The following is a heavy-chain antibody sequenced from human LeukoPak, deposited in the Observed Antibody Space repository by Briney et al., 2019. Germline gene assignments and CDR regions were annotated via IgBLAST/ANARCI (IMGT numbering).Heavy chain of an antibody. V-gene: IGHV1-69*13. Sequence: ASVKVSCKASGGTFSSYAISWVRQAPGQGLEWMEGIIPIFGTANYAQKFQGRVTITADGSTSTAYMELSSLRSEDTAVYYCARGRLAAAGLFDPWGQGTLVTVSS. J-gene: IGHJ5*02. CDR1: GGTFSSYA. CDR2: IIPIFGTA. D-gene: IGHD6-13*01. CDR3: ARGRLAAAGLFDP.